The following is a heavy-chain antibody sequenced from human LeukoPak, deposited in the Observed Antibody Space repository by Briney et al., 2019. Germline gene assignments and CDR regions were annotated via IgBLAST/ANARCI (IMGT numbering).Heavy chain of an antibody. V-gene: IGHV3-30-3*01. CDR1: GFTFSSYA. Sequence: GGSLRLSCAASGFTFSSYAMHWVRRAPGKGLEWVAVISYDGSNKYYADSVKGRFTISRDNSKNTLYLQMNSLRAEDTAVYYCARDRGSSSWYADNWFDPWGQGTLVTVSS. D-gene: IGHD6-13*01. CDR3: ARDRGSSSWYADNWFDP. CDR2: ISYDGSNK. J-gene: IGHJ5*02.